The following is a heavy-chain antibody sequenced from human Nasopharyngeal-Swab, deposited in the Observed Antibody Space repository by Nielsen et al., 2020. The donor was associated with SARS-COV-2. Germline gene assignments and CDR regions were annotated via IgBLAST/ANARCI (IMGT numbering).Heavy chain of an antibody. V-gene: IGHV3-30*18. CDR1: GFTFTSYG. CDR3: AKPDSGSYYSWFDP. D-gene: IGHD1-26*01. CDR2: ISYDGVKQ. Sequence: GESLKISYAASGFTFTSYGMHWVRQAPGKGLEWVAVISYDGVKQHYADSVKGRFTISRDNSKNTLYLQMNSLRAEDTAVYYCAKPDSGSYYSWFDPWGQGTLVTVSS. J-gene: IGHJ5*02.